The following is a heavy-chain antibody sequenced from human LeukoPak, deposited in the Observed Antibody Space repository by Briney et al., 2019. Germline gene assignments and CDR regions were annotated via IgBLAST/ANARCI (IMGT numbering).Heavy chain of an antibody. V-gene: IGHV3-23*01. Sequence: GGSLRLSCAASGFTFSSYAMSWVRQAPGKGLEWVSAISGSGGSTYYADSVKGRFTISRDNSKNTLYLQMNSLRAEDTAVYYCAKDSGIVVALRFADFDYWGQGTLVTVSS. CDR1: GFTFSSYA. CDR2: ISGSGGST. D-gene: IGHD1-26*01. J-gene: IGHJ4*02. CDR3: AKDSGIVVALRFADFDY.